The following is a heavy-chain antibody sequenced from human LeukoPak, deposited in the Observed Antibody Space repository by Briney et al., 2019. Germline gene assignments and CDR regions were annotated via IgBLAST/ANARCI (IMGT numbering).Heavy chain of an antibody. J-gene: IGHJ4*02. Sequence: SETLSLTCTVSGGSISSSSYYWGWIRQPPGKGLEWIGSIYYSGSTYYNPSLKSRVTISVDTSKNQFSLKLSSVTAADTAVYYCARGRNAPRLATKLYYFDYWGQGTLVTVSS. CDR1: GGSISSSSYY. D-gene: IGHD5-12*01. CDR2: IYYSGST. CDR3: ARGRNAPRLATKLYYFDY. V-gene: IGHV4-39*01.